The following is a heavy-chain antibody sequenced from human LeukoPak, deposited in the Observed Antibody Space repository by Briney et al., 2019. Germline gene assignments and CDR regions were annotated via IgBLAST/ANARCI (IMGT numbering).Heavy chain of an antibody. D-gene: IGHD6-13*01. CDR3: ARGAAGGMYNWFDP. V-gene: IGHV3-48*03. J-gene: IGHJ5*02. CDR1: GFTFRSYE. CDR2: MSSRGSII. Sequence: PGGSLRLSCAASGFTFRSYEMNWVRQAPGKGLEWVSYMSSRGSIIFYADSVKGRFTISRDNAKNSLYLQMDSLRVEDTAVYYCARGAAGGMYNWFDPWGQGTLVTVSS.